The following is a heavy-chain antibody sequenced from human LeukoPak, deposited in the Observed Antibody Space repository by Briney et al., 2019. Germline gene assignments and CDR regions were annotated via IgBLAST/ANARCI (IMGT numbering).Heavy chain of an antibody. CDR1: GFTFSSYG. Sequence: PGGSLRLSCAASGFTFSSYGMHWVRQAPGKGLEWVAFIRYDGSNKYYADSVKGRFTISRDNSKNTLYLQMNSLRAEDTAMYYCAKDPHSGCGTNDAFDIWGQGTMVTVSS. CDR3: AKDPHSGCGTNDAFDI. V-gene: IGHV3-30*02. D-gene: IGHD6-19*01. CDR2: IRYDGSNK. J-gene: IGHJ3*02.